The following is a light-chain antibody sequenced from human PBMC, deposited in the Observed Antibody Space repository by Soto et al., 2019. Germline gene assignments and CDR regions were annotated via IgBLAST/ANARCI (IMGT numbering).Light chain of an antibody. CDR3: QQYGDSPRT. Sequence: EFVLTQSPGTLSLSPGERATLSCRASQSVSRNYLAWYQHKPGQAPTLLIYGASRRTPGIPDRLSGRGSGTDFTLTISGLEPEDFAVYYCQQYGDSPRTFGQGTKVEIK. V-gene: IGKV3-20*01. J-gene: IGKJ1*01. CDR2: GAS. CDR1: QSVSRNY.